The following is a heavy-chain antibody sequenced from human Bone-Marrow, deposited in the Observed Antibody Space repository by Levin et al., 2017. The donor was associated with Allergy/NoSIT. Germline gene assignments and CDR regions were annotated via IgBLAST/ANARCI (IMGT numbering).Heavy chain of an antibody. CDR3: ARDYSGGTYYYDRSDY. CDR2: INPNSGGT. Sequence: GESLKISCKASGYTFTGYYMHWVRQAPGQGLEWMGWINPNSGGTNYAQKFQGRVTMTRDTSISTAYMELSRLRSDDTAVYYCARDYSGGTYYYDRSDYWGQGTLVTVSS. CDR1: GYTFTGYY. J-gene: IGHJ4*02. D-gene: IGHD3-22*01. V-gene: IGHV1-2*02.